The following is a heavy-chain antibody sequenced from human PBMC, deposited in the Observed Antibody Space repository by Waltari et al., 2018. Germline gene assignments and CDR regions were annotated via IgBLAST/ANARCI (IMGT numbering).Heavy chain of an antibody. CDR1: GFTFGSYA. J-gene: IGHJ6*03. CDR3: ARSRSPAAISYYMDV. D-gene: IGHD2-2*01. V-gene: IGHV3-64*02. CDR2: ISSNGGST. Sequence: EVQLVESGEGLVQPGGSLRLSCAASGFTFGSYAMHWVRQAPGKGLEYVSAISSNGGSTYYADSVKGRFTISRDNSKNTLYLQMGSLRAEDMAVYYCARSRSPAAISYYMDVWGKGTTVTVSS.